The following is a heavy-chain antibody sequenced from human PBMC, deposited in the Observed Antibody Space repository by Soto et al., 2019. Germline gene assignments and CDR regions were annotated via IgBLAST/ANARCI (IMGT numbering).Heavy chain of an antibody. CDR1: GGSMTTGSYF. D-gene: IGHD1-1*01. V-gene: IGHV4-61*01. Sequence: SSETLSLTCNVSGGSMTTGSYFWSWIRQPPGKGLEWIGYVFRSGSINYSPSFKSRVTISIDTSKNQFSLMLKSVTAADTAVHFCARARNRYFDYWGQGALVTVSS. CDR3: ARARNRYFDY. J-gene: IGHJ4*02. CDR2: VFRSGSI.